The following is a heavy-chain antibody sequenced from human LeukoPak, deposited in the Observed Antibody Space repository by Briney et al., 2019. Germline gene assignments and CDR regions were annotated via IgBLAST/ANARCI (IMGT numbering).Heavy chain of an antibody. D-gene: IGHD3-10*01. J-gene: IGHJ6*03. CDR1: GYTFTSYY. V-gene: IGHV1-46*01. CDR2: INPSGGST. Sequence: GASVKVSCKASGYTFTSYYMHWVRQAPGQGLEWMGIINPSGGSTSYAQKFQGRVTMTRDMSTSTVYMELSSLRSEDTAVYYCASSYYGSGSYYIPMDVWGRGTTVTVSS. CDR3: ASSYYGSGSYYIPMDV.